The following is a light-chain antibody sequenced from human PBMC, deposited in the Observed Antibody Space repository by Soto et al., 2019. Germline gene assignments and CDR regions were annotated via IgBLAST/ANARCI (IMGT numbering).Light chain of an antibody. CDR3: QQYGYSLWT. V-gene: IGKV3-20*01. CDR2: GAS. J-gene: IGKJ1*01. CDR1: QSVSSSY. Sequence: EIVLTQSPGTLSLSPGERATLSFRASQSVSSSYLAWYQQKPGQAPRLLIYGASSRATGIPDRFSGSGSGTDFTLTISRLEPEDFAVYYCQQYGYSLWTFGQGTKVDIK.